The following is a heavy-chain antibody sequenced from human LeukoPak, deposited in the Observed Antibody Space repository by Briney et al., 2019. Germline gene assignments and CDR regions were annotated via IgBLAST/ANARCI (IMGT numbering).Heavy chain of an antibody. V-gene: IGHV4-59*01. Sequence: PSETLSLTCTVSGGSISSYYWSWIRQPPGKGLEWIGYIYYSGSTNYNPSLTSRVTISVDTSKNQFSLKLSSVTAADTAVYYCARDGGYSYGVDYWGQGTLVTVSS. CDR1: GGSISSYY. J-gene: IGHJ4*02. D-gene: IGHD5-18*01. CDR2: IYYSGST. CDR3: ARDGGYSYGVDY.